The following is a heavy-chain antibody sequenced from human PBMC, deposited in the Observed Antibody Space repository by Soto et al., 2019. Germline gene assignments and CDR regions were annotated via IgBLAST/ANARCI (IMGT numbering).Heavy chain of an antibody. D-gene: IGHD3-9*01. CDR3: ARVTHYDILTGYYLPFDY. CDR2: IYYSGST. J-gene: IGHJ4*02. V-gene: IGHV4-31*03. CDR1: GGSISSGGYY. Sequence: SETLSLTCTVSGGSISSGGYYWSWIRQHPGKGLEWIGYIYYSGSTYYNPSLKSRVTISVDTSKNQFSLKLSSVTAADTAVYYCARVTHYDILTGYYLPFDYWGQGTLVTVSS.